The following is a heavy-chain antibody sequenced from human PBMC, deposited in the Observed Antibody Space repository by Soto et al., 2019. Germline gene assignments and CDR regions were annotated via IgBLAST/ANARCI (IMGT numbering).Heavy chain of an antibody. J-gene: IGHJ4*02. CDR3: AREVPSGDYFDY. CDR2: IIPIFGTA. CDR1: GGTFSSYA. V-gene: IGHV1-69*13. Sequence: SVKVSCKASGGTFSSYAISWVRQAPGQGLEWMGGIIPIFGTANYAQKFQGRVTITADESTSTAYMELSSLRSEDTAVYYCAREVPSGDYFDYWGQGTLVTVSS. D-gene: IGHD4-17*01.